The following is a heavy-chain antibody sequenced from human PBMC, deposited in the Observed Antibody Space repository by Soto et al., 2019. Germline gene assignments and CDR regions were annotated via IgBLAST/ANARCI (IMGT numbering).Heavy chain of an antibody. Sequence: EVQLLESGGGLVQPGGSLRLSCVASGFTFSSYAMSWVRQAPGRGLEWVSGITGNGFGTYYADSVQGRFAISRDYSKNTLYLQMNSLRAEDTAVYFCAKVRDRTRSGSIKSVIDPWGQGTLVTVSS. V-gene: IGHV3-23*01. J-gene: IGHJ5*02. D-gene: IGHD3-10*01. CDR2: ITGNGFGT. CDR1: GFTFSSYA. CDR3: AKVRDRTRSGSIKSVIDP.